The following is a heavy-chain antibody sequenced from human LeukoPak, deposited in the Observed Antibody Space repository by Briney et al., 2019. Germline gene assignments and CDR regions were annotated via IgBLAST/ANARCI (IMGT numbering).Heavy chain of an antibody. Sequence: SKTLSLTCTVSGGSISSSSYYWGWIRQPPGKGLEWIGSIYYSGSTYYNPSLKSRVTISVDTSKNQFSLKLSSVTAADTAVYYCARSYYGDYDPRLFDYWGQGTLVTVSS. CDR1: GGSISSSSYY. D-gene: IGHD4-17*01. J-gene: IGHJ4*02. V-gene: IGHV4-39*07. CDR3: ARSYYGDYDPRLFDY. CDR2: IYYSGST.